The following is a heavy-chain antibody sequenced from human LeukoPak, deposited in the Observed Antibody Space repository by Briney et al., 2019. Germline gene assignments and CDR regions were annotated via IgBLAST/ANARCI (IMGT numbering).Heavy chain of an antibody. J-gene: IGHJ4*02. V-gene: IGHV3-23*01. D-gene: IGHD3-10*01. CDR1: GFTFSSYG. CDR3: AKKSYSNDY. Sequence: GGSLRLSCAASGFTFSSYGMSWVRQAPGKGLEWVSAISGSGGSIYYADSVKGRFTISRDNSRNTLYLQMNSLRAEDTAVYYCAKKSYSNDYWGQGTLVTVSS. CDR2: ISGSGGSI.